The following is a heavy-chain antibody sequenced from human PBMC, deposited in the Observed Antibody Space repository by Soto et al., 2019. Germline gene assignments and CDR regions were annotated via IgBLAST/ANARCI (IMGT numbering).Heavy chain of an antibody. Sequence: GGSLRLSWAASSFTFSSDWMHWVRQAPGKGLVWVSRINGDGSSTSYADSVKGRFTISRDNAKNTLYLQMNSLRADDTAVYYCARARYEGSGTPFDYWGQGT. CDR1: SFTFSSDW. V-gene: IGHV3-74*01. D-gene: IGHD3-22*01. CDR2: INGDGSST. CDR3: ARARYEGSGTPFDY. J-gene: IGHJ4*02.